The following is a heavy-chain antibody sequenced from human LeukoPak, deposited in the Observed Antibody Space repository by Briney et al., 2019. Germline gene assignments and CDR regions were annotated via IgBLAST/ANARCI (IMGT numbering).Heavy chain of an antibody. Sequence: GGSLRLSCAASGFTVSDNYMSWVRQAPGKGLEWVSIIYSGGTTYYADSVKGRFTISRDISKNTFYLQMNSLRAEDTAVFYCARALPAASHTSFDYWGQGTLVTVSS. V-gene: IGHV3-66*01. CDR3: ARALPAASHTSFDY. CDR1: GFTVSDNY. D-gene: IGHD2-2*01. J-gene: IGHJ4*02. CDR2: IYSGGTT.